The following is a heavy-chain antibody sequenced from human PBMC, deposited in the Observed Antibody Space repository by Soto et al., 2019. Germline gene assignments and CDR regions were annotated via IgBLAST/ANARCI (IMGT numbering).Heavy chain of an antibody. Sequence: EMQLLESGGGLVQPGGSLRLFCAASGFTFSNYAMTWVRQAPGEGLEWVSTITPTGVTYYGDTMKGRFTISRDNSKSTLFLQMNSLRAEDTAIYYCARTDKFNSQSSGWANRFDCWGQGTLVTVSS. J-gene: IGHJ4*02. V-gene: IGHV3-23*01. CDR1: GFTFSNYA. D-gene: IGHD6-19*01. CDR3: ARTDKFNSQSSGWANRFDC. CDR2: ITPTGVT.